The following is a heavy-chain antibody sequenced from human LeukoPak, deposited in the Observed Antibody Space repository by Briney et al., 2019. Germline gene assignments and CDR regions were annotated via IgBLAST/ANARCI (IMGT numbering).Heavy chain of an antibody. CDR2: IYYSGST. CDR3: ARGRPWGARPLGY. Sequence: SETLSLTCTVSGGSISSYYWSWIRQPPGKGLEWIGYIYYSGSTNYNPSLKSRVTISVDTSKNQFSLKLSSVTAADTAVYYCARGRPWGARPLGYWGQGTLVTVFS. D-gene: IGHD1-26*01. V-gene: IGHV4-59*12. CDR1: GGSISSYY. J-gene: IGHJ4*02.